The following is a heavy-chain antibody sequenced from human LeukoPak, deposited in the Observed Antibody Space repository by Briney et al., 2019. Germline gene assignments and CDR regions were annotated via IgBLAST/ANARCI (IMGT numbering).Heavy chain of an antibody. D-gene: IGHD5-24*01. CDR1: GFTFSSYA. CDR2: ISYDGSNK. V-gene: IGHV3-30-3*01. CDR3: ARERGGRWPLGY. Sequence: PGGSLRLSCAASGFTFSSYAMHWVRQAPGKGLEWVAVISYDGSNKYYADSVKGRFTISRDNSKNTLYLQMNSLRAEDTAVYYCARERGGRWPLGYWGQGTLVTVSS. J-gene: IGHJ4*02.